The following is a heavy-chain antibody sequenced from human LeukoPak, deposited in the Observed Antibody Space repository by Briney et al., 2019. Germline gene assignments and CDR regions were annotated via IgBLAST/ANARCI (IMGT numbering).Heavy chain of an antibody. D-gene: IGHD3-22*01. J-gene: IGHJ4*02. CDR1: GFTFSSYA. CDR3: ARDMPWYYDSSGYYPDY. V-gene: IGHV3-74*01. CDR2: INSEGSST. Sequence: GGSLRLSCAASGFTFSSYAMSWVRQAPGKGLVWVSRINSEGSSTSHADSVKDRFTISRDNAKNTLYLQMNSLRAEDTAVYYCARDMPWYYDSSGYYPDYWGQGTLVTVSS.